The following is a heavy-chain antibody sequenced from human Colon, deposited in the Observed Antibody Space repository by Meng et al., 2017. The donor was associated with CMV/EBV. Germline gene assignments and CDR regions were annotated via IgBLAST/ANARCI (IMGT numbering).Heavy chain of an antibody. Sequence: GESLKISCAGSGFSFRSYSMIWVRQAPGKGLECVSSISSGSDYIYYADSVKGRFTISRDHSKNTLYLEMNSLRAEDTAEYYCAKASCSSTTCPYRGDYYYYYIMDVWGQGTAVTVSS. CDR2: ISSGSDYI. CDR1: GFSFRSYS. V-gene: IGHV3-21*04. D-gene: IGHD2-2*01. CDR3: AKASCSSTTCPYRGDYYYYYIMDV. J-gene: IGHJ6*02.